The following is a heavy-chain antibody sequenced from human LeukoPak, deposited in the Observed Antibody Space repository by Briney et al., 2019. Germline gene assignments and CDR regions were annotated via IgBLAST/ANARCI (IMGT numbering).Heavy chain of an antibody. V-gene: IGHV4-4*07. CDR1: GGSISSYY. D-gene: IGHD2-2*02. CDR3: ARDGGPIVVGPAAITKDYYYMDV. J-gene: IGHJ6*03. Sequence: SETLSLTCTVSGGSISSYYWSWIRQPAGKGLEWIGRIYTSGSTNYNPSLKSRVTMSVDTSKNQFSLKLSSVTAADTAVYYCARDGGPIVVGPAAITKDYYYMDVWGKGTTVTVSS. CDR2: IYTSGST.